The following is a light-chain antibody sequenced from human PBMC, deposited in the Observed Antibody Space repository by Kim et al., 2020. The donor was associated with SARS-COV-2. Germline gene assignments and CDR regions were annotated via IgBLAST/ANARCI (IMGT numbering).Light chain of an antibody. CDR2: GAS. CDR3: QQYNNWPPMYT. Sequence: SPGERATLYCRASQSVSSNLAWYQQKPDQAPRLLIYGASTRATGIPARFSGSGSGTEFTLTISSLQSEDVAVYYCQQYNNWPPMYTCGQGTKLEI. J-gene: IGKJ2*01. CDR1: QSVSSN. V-gene: IGKV3-15*01.